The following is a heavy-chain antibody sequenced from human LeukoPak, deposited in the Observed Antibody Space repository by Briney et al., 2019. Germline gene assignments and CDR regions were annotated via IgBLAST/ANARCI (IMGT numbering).Heavy chain of an antibody. CDR1: GYTFTNYG. V-gene: IGHV1-18*01. Sequence: ASVKVSCKASGYTFTNYGFSWVRQAPGQGLERMGWISAYNGNTNYAQNLQGRVTMTTDTSTSTAYMELRNLRSDDAAVYYCARDQGQQLVLYNWFDPWGQGTLVTVSS. CDR3: ARDQGQQLVLYNWFDP. CDR2: ISAYNGNT. J-gene: IGHJ5*02. D-gene: IGHD6-13*01.